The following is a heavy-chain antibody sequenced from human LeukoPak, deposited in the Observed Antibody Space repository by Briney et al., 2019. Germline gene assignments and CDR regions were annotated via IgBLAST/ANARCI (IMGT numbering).Heavy chain of an antibody. J-gene: IGHJ4*02. CDR3: ARAKGSSGYDFHY. D-gene: IGHD3-22*01. CDR2: ILYDADKK. CDR1: GFTFSSYA. Sequence: GGSLRLSCAASGFTFSSYAMHWVRQAPGKWLEWVAVILYDADKKFYADSVKGRFTISRDNSKNTLYLQMNSLTTEDTAVYYCARAKGSSGYDFHYWGQGTLVTVSS. V-gene: IGHV3-30-3*01.